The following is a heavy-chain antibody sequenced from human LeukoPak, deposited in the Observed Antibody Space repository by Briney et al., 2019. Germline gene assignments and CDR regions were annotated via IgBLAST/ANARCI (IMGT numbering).Heavy chain of an antibody. CDR2: VYHSGST. V-gene: IGHV4-38-2*02. CDR3: ARHGYCGGDCYLFDY. Sequence: PSETLSLTCTVSAYSISSGYYWGWIRQPPGEGLGWIGIVYHSGSTYYNPSLRGRVTISIDTSKNQFSLKLTSVTAADTAVYYCARHGYCGGDCYLFDYWGQGTLVTVSS. J-gene: IGHJ4*02. CDR1: AYSISSGYY. D-gene: IGHD2-21*01.